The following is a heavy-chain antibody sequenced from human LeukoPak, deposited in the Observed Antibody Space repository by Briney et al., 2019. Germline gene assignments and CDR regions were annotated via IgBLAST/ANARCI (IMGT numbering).Heavy chain of an antibody. Sequence: SGGSLRLPCAASGFTFSSYGMHWVRQAPGKGLEWVAFIPYDGSNKYYTDSVKGRFTISRDNSKNTLNLQMNSLRAEDTAVYYCAKVDYYDSSGSSGYWGQGTLVTVSS. CDR2: IPYDGSNK. D-gene: IGHD3-22*01. V-gene: IGHV3-30*02. CDR3: AKVDYYDSSGSSGY. CDR1: GFTFSSYG. J-gene: IGHJ4*02.